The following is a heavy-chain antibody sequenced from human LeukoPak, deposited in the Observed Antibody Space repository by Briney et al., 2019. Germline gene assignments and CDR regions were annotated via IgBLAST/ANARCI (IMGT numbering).Heavy chain of an antibody. CDR2: ITASGGNT. CDR1: GFTFNKYV. J-gene: IGHJ4*02. CDR3: AKDISPGLVTMVRGVINDC. Sequence: GGSLRLSCAASGFTFNKYVMTWVRQAPGKGLEWVSTITASGGNTYHADSVKGRFTISRDNSNNTLYLQMNSLRAEDTAIFYCAKDISPGLVTMVRGVINDCWGQGTLVTVSS. V-gene: IGHV3-23*01. D-gene: IGHD3-10*01.